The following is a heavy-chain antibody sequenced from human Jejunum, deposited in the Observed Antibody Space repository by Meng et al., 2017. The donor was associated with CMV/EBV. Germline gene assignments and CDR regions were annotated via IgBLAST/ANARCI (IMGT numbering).Heavy chain of an antibody. J-gene: IGHJ4*02. V-gene: IGHV4-4*02. CDR2: VFHSGTT. Sequence: LSLTCAVSGGSVSSNKHWWNWVRQPPGKGLEWIGEVFHSGTTHYNPSLESRVTISVDKSKNQFSLKLTSVTAADTAVYYCADPPSDYWGQGTLVTVSS. CDR3: ADPPSDY. CDR1: GGSVSSNKHW.